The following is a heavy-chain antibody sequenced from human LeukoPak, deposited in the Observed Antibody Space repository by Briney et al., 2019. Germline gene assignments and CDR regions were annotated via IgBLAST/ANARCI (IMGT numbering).Heavy chain of an antibody. J-gene: IGHJ6*03. CDR3: ARGIRQQLVRQVSYYYMDV. D-gene: IGHD6-13*01. Sequence: ASVKVSCKASGYTFTSYDINWVRQATGQGLEWMGWMNPNSGNTGYARKFQGRVTITRNTSISTAYMELSSLRSEDTAVYYCARGIRQQLVRQVSYYYMDVWGKGTTVTVSS. CDR1: GYTFTSYD. V-gene: IGHV1-8*03. CDR2: MNPNSGNT.